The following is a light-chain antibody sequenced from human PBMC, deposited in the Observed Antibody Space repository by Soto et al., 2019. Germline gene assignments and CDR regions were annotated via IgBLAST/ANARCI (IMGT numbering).Light chain of an antibody. Sequence: MQMTQSPSTLSASVGDRGTIACRASQSISRWLAWYQQKPGKAPRLLIHDASSLQSGVPSRFSGSGSGTEFTLTISSLQPDDLETYYCQQHQSYWSFGQGTKVDIK. V-gene: IGKV1-5*01. CDR1: QSISRW. CDR3: QQHQSYWS. J-gene: IGKJ1*01. CDR2: DAS.